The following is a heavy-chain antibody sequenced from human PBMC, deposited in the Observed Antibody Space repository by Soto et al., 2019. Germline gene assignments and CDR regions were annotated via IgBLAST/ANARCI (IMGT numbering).Heavy chain of an antibody. V-gene: IGHV3-74*01. D-gene: IGHD1-26*01. Sequence: PGGSLRLSCAASGFTFSSYWMHWVRQAPGKGLVWVSRINSDGSNKYYADSVKGRFTISRDNSKNTLYLQMNSLRAEDTAVYYCARELSSLFPPYYFDYWGQGTLVTVSS. CDR3: ARELSSLFPPYYFDY. CDR1: GFTFSSYW. J-gene: IGHJ4*02. CDR2: INSDGSNK.